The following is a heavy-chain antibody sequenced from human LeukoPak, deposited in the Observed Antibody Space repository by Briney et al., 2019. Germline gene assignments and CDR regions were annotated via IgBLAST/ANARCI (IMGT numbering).Heavy chain of an antibody. Sequence: GGSLRLSCAASGFTFSDYSMQWVRQAPGKGMEWISYISIDRGNTNYADSVKGRFTISGDKARNSLYLQMNSLRVEDTAVYYCARDYKYAFDNWGQGTLVTVSS. CDR2: ISIDRGNT. D-gene: IGHD5-24*01. J-gene: IGHJ4*02. CDR3: ARDYKYAFDN. CDR1: GFTFSDYS. V-gene: IGHV3-48*01.